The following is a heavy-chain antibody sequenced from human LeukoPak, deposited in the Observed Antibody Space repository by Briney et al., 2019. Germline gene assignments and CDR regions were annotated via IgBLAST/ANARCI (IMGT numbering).Heavy chain of an antibody. CDR1: GFTFNSYA. CDR3: ARGGTPGYSSGRIDY. Sequence: GGSLRLSCAASGFTFNSYAMSWVRQAPGKGLEWVSVIYSAGNTYYADSVKGRFTISRHNSENTLYLHMNSLRVEDTAVYFCARGGTPGYSSGRIDYWGQGTPVTVSS. CDR2: IYSAGNT. J-gene: IGHJ4*02. D-gene: IGHD6-19*01. V-gene: IGHV3-53*04.